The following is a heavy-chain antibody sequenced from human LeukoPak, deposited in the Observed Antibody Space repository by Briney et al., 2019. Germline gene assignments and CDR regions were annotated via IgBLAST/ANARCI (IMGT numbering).Heavy chain of an antibody. Sequence: GSLRLSCAASGFTFSSYAMHWVRQAPGKGLEWVGEIYLRGDTNYNPSLESRVTLSVDTSKNQFSLKLRSVTAADTAVYYCARVGGNSESYGWFGPWGQGSLVTVSS. V-gene: IGHV4-4*02. CDR1: GFTFSSYA. J-gene: IGHJ5*02. D-gene: IGHD4-23*01. CDR2: IYLRGDT. CDR3: ARVGGNSESYGWFGP.